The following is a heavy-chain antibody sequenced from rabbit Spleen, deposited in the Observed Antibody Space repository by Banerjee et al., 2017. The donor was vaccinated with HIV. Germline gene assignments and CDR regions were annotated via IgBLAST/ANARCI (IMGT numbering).Heavy chain of an antibody. CDR1: GVSFSSSSY. CDR3: ARDTSSSFSSYGMDL. CDR2: IDSGSSGFT. Sequence: QSLEESGGDLVKPGASLTLTCTASGVSFSSSSYMCWVRQAPGKGLEWIACIDSGSSGFTYFATWAKGRFTCSKTSSTTVTLQMTSLTVADTATYFCARDTSSSFSSYGMDLWGQGTLVPVS. D-gene: IGHD1-1*01. J-gene: IGHJ6*01. V-gene: IGHV1S40*01.